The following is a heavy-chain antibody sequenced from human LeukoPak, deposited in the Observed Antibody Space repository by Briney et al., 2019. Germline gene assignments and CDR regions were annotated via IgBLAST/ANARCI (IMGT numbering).Heavy chain of an antibody. CDR3: ARGEYYYGSGSYYTDAFDI. V-gene: IGHV3-30*02. CDR1: GFTFSNYG. J-gene: IGHJ3*02. Sequence: PGGSLRLSCAASGFTFSNYGMHWVRQAPGKGLEWVAFIRYDGSSKFYADSVKGRFTISRDNAKNSLYLQMNSLRAEDTAVYYCARGEYYYGSGSYYTDAFDIWGQGTMVTVSS. CDR2: IRYDGSSK. D-gene: IGHD3-10*01.